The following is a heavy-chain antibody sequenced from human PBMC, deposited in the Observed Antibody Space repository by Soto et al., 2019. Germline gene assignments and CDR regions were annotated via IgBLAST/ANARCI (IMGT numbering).Heavy chain of an antibody. CDR2: FDPEDGET. CDR3: ATYVLTSIAVAGTTSPWLMNY. Sequence: ASVKVSCKVSGYTLTELSMHWVRQAPGKGLEWMGGFDPEDGETIYAQKFQGRVTMTEDTTTDTAYVELSSLRSEDTAVYYGATYVLTSIAVAGTTSPWLMNYWGQGTLVTVSS. D-gene: IGHD6-19*01. CDR1: GYTLTELS. V-gene: IGHV1-24*01. J-gene: IGHJ4*02.